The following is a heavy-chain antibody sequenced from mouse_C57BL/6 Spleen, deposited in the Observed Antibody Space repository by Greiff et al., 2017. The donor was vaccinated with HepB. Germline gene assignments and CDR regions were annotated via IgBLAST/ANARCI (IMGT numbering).Heavy chain of an antibody. D-gene: IGHD4-1*01. CDR3: AKPPQTGPYWYFDV. Sequence: QVQLQQSGPGLVQPSQSLSITCTVSGFSLTSYGVHWVRQSPGKGLEWLGVIWRGGSTDYNAAFMSRLSIIKDNSTSQVFFKMNSLQADDTAIYYGAKPPQTGPYWYFDVWGTGTTVTVAS. CDR1: GFSLTSYG. V-gene: IGHV2-5*01. J-gene: IGHJ1*03. CDR2: IWRGGST.